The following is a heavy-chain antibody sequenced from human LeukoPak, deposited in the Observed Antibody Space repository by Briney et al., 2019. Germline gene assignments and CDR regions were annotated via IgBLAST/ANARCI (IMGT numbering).Heavy chain of an antibody. J-gene: IGHJ4*02. CDR2: IRDGGSRT. Sequence: VGSLRLSCAASGFSSSIYAVSWVRLAPGKGLELASGIRDGGSRTYYADSVKGRFTISRDDSKSTLYLQMNSLRAEDTAVYYCAKVQLGIGIDYWGQGTLVTVSS. CDR1: GFSSSIYA. D-gene: IGHD7-27*01. V-gene: IGHV3-23*01. CDR3: AKVQLGIGIDY.